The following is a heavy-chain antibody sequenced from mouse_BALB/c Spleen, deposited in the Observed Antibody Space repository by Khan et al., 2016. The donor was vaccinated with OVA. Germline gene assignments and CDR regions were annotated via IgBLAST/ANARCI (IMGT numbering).Heavy chain of an antibody. Sequence: QVQLKESGPSLVQPSQSLSITCTVSGFSSTSYGVHWVRQSPGKGLEWLGVIWSGGSIDYNATFMSRLSITKDNSKSQVFFKLNSLQTDDTAIYYCANSANWDYYFLMNYWGQGTSVTVSS. V-gene: IGHV2-5-1*01. CDR3: ANSANWDYYFLMNY. CDR2: IWSGGSI. J-gene: IGHJ4*01. CDR1: GFSSTSYG. D-gene: IGHD4-1*01.